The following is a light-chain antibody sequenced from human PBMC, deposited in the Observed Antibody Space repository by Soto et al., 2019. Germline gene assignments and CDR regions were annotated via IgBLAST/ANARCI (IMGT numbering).Light chain of an antibody. CDR3: SSFASTHTYV. CDR1: SGDVGGYNY. J-gene: IGLJ1*01. CDR2: DVS. V-gene: IGLV2-11*01. Sequence: QSALTQPRSVSGSPGQSVTISCTGTSGDVGGYNYVSWYQQHPGKAPKLMIYDVSKRPSGVPDRFSGSKSGNTASLTISGLQAEDEADYYCSSFASTHTYVFGTGTKVTVL.